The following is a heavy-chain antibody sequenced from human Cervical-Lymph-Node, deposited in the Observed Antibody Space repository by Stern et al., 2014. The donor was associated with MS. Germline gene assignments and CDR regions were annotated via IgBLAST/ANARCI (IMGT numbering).Heavy chain of an antibody. Sequence: MQLVESGGGVVRPGRSLRLSCATSGFTFSRYAVLWVRQAPGKGLEWGAAISYDGSNKFYGDSVKGRFTISRDNSKNTLFLQMNNLRPEDSGVYHCARDRLDGDYVYYYGLDVWGQGTTVTVSS. V-gene: IGHV3-30*04. CDR1: GFTFSRYA. CDR3: ARDRLDGDYVYYYGLDV. CDR2: ISYDGSNK. D-gene: IGHD4-17*01. J-gene: IGHJ6*02.